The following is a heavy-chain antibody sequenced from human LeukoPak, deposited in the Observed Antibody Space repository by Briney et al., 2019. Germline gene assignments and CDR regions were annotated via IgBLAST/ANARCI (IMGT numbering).Heavy chain of an antibody. J-gene: IGHJ2*01. Sequence: PGGSLRLSCAASGFTFSSYAMHWVRQAPGKGLEWVEVISYDGSNKYYADSVKGRFTISRDNSKNTLYLQMNSLRAEDTAVYYCARDTADLTTKVSWYFDLWGRGTLVTVSS. D-gene: IGHD2/OR15-2a*01. CDR3: ARDTADLTTKVSWYFDL. V-gene: IGHV3-30-3*01. CDR1: GFTFSSYA. CDR2: ISYDGSNK.